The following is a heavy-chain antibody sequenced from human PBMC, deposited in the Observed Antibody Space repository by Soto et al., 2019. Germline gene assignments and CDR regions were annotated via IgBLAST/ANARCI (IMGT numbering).Heavy chain of an antibody. CDR2: ISHSGTT. J-gene: IGHJ6*02. CDR1: GGSISSGDYS. D-gene: IGHD3-3*01. V-gene: IGHV4-30-2*01. CDR3: ARDFWDAKTYYYGLDV. Sequence: LTCVVSGGSISSGDYSWSWIRQPPGKGLEWIGYISHSGTTYYNPSLKGRVTISADKSKNHFSLKLSSVTAADTAVYYCARDFWDAKTYYYGLDVWGQGTTVTVSS.